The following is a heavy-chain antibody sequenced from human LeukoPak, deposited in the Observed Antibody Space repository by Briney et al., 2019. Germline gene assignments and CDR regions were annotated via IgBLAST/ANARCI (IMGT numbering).Heavy chain of an antibody. J-gene: IGHJ6*02. D-gene: IGHD3-3*01. CDR2: IYTSGST. CDR1: GGSFSGYY. Sequence: SETLSLTCAVYGGSFSGYYWSWIRQPAGKGLEWIGRIYTSGSTNYNPSLKSRVTMSVDTSKNQFSLKLSSVTAADTAVYYCARGQDFDFWSGYYNSYYGMDVWGQGTTVTVSS. CDR3: ARGQDFDFWSGYYNSYYGMDV. V-gene: IGHV4-59*10.